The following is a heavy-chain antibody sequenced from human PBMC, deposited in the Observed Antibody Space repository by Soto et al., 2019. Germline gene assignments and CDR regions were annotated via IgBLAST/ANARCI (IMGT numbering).Heavy chain of an antibody. CDR3: AREGHYSNSSGHYYGNWFDP. Sequence: GSLRPSCDTSGXTFSSYCIHWVRQAPGKGLKLVAFLSYDGKYKYYADSVKGRFTISRDNSRNTLYLQMNSLPVEETAVYYCAREGHYSNSSGHYYGNWFDPWRQGTRVTVS. CDR1: GXTFSSYC. D-gene: IGHD3-22*01. CDR2: LSYDGKYK. V-gene: IGHV3-30*03. J-gene: IGHJ5*02.